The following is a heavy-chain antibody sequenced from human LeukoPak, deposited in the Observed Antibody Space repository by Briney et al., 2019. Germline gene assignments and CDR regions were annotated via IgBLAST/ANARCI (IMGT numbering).Heavy chain of an antibody. CDR3: TRLAYYDFWSGSPDAFDI. CDR2: IRSKANSYAT. CDR1: GFTFSGSA. Sequence: PGGSLRLSRAASGFTFSGSAMHSVRQASGKGLEWVGRIRSKANSYATAYAASVKGRFTISRDDSKNTAYLQMTSLKTEDTAVYYCTRLAYYDFWSGSPDAFDIWGQGTMVTVSS. J-gene: IGHJ3*02. V-gene: IGHV3-73*01. D-gene: IGHD3-3*01.